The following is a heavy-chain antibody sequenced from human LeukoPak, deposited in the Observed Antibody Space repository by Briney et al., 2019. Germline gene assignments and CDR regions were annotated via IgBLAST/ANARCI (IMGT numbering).Heavy chain of an antibody. V-gene: IGHV3-48*01. CDR3: AKGSKVVDY. CDR1: GFTFSSNS. J-gene: IGHJ4*02. Sequence: GGSLRLSCAASGFTFSSNSMNWVRQAPGKGLEWVSYISSTGGTIYYADSMKGRFTISRDNSKNTLYLQMNSLRAEDTAVYYCAKGSKVVDYWGQGTLVTVSS. D-gene: IGHD6-13*01. CDR2: ISSTGGTI.